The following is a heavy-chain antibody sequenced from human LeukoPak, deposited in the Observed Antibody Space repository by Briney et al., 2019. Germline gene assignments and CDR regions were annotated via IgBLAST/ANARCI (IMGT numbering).Heavy chain of an antibody. D-gene: IGHD4-11*01. V-gene: IGHV3-21*01. CDR1: GFTFSSYS. Sequence: GGSLRLSCAASGFTFSSYSMNWVRQARGKGLEWVSSISSSSSYIYYADSVKGRFTISRDNAKNSLYLQMNSLRAEDTAVYYCAKDAQRGFDYSNSLDYWGQGTRVTVSS. J-gene: IGHJ4*02. CDR2: ISSSSSYI. CDR3: AKDAQRGFDYSNSLDY.